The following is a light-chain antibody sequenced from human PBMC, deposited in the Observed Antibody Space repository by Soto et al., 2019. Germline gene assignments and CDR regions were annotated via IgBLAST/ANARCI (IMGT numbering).Light chain of an antibody. V-gene: IGKV3-15*01. Sequence: EIVMTQSPATLSVSPGERATLSCRASQSISYNLAWCHQKPGQAPRLLIYGASTRTTGIPARFRGSGSGRDFTLTISSMQPEHFAVYYCQQYSDWPPLFTFGPGTTVDIK. CDR1: QSISYN. CDR3: QQYSDWPPLFT. J-gene: IGKJ3*01. CDR2: GAS.